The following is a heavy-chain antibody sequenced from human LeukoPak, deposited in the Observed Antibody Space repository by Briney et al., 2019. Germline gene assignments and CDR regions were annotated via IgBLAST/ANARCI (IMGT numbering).Heavy chain of an antibody. CDR2: IYFSGDT. Sequence: SETLSLTCTVSGGSVTSASNYWTWLRHPPGKGLEWIGYIYFSGDTKYNPSLKTRVTISLDTSKNHFSLKLSSVTAAGTAVYYCARADTYYYDSSGYPTGFDPWGQGTLVTVSS. J-gene: IGHJ5*02. CDR3: ARADTYYYDSSGYPTGFDP. V-gene: IGHV4-61*03. CDR1: GGSVTSASNY. D-gene: IGHD3-22*01.